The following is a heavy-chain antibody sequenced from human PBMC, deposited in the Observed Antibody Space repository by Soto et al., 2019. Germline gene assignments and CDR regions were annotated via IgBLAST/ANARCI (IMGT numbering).Heavy chain of an antibody. J-gene: IGHJ6*02. Sequence: EVKLVESGGDLVQPGRSLRLSCAASGFSFGDYAMHWVRQAPGKGLEWVSGISWKSASIGYADSVKGRFTISRDNAKNSLYLQMNSLSAEDTALYHCAQSRGGTANGLDVWGQGTPVTASS. CDR3: AQSRGGTANGLDV. D-gene: IGHD2-15*01. CDR1: GFSFGDYA. CDR2: ISWKSASI. V-gene: IGHV3-9*01.